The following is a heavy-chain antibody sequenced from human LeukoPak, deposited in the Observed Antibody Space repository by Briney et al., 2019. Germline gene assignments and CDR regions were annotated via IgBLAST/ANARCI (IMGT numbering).Heavy chain of an antibody. J-gene: IGHJ4*02. CDR3: ARDPCRDGYKGNYDY. D-gene: IGHD5-24*01. CDR1: GFTFSSYG. Sequence: GGSLRLSCAASGFTFSSYGMHWVRQAPGKGLEWVAVIWYDGSNKYYADSVKGRFTISRDNSKNTLYLQMNSLRAEDTAVYYCARDPCRDGYKGNYDYWGQGTLVTVSS. CDR2: IWYDGSNK. V-gene: IGHV3-33*01.